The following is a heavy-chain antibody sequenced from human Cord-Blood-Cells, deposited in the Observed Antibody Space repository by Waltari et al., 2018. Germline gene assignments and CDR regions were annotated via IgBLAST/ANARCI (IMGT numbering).Heavy chain of an antibody. J-gene: IGHJ3*02. CDR2: IYSGGST. V-gene: IGHV3-53*01. D-gene: IGHD7-27*01. Sequence: EVQLVESGGGLIQPGGSLRLSCAASGFTVSSNYMSWVRQAPGKGLEWCSVIYSGGSTYYADSVKGRFTISRDNSKNTLYLQMNSLRAEDTAVYYCARGPGDVGYAFDIWGQGTMVTVSS. CDR1: GFTVSSNY. CDR3: ARGPGDVGYAFDI.